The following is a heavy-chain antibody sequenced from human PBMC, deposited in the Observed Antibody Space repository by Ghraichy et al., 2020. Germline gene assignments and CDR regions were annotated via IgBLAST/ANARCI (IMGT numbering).Heavy chain of an antibody. CDR2: IKQDGSEK. J-gene: IGHJ6*02. V-gene: IGHV3-7*01. D-gene: IGHD4-17*01. CDR3: ARVRDYGDSHSGMDV. Sequence: LSLTCAASGFTFSSYWMSWVRQAPGKGLEWVANIKQDGSEKYYVDSVKGRFTISRDNAKNSLYLQMNSLRAEDTAVYYCARVRDYGDSHSGMDVWGQGTTVTVSS. CDR1: GFTFSSYW.